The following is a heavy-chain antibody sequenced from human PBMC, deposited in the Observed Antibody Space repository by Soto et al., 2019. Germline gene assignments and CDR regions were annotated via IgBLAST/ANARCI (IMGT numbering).Heavy chain of an antibody. CDR3: ARERNRFDP. CDR2: MNPNSGNT. J-gene: IGHJ5*02. Sequence: QVQLVQSGAEVKKPGASVKVSCKASGYTFTSYDINWVRQATGQGLEWMGWMNPNSGNTVYAQRFQGRVTMTRTTAISTASMELSSLRSEDTAVYYCARERNRFDPWGPGTLVTVSS. CDR1: GYTFTSYD. V-gene: IGHV1-8*01.